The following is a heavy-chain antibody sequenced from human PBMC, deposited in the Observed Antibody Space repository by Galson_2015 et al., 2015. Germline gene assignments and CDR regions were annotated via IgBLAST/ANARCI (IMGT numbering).Heavy chain of an antibody. V-gene: IGHV3-30*04. CDR1: GFTFSSYA. J-gene: IGHJ4*02. D-gene: IGHD5-12*01. CDR3: ARASGYTSPYFDY. CDR2: IRNDRSNK. Sequence: SLRLSCAASGFTFSSYAMHWVRQAPGKGLEWVADIRNDRSNKYYADSVKGRFTISRDNSKNTLYLQMNSLRDEDTAVYYCARASGYTSPYFDYWGQGTLVTVSS.